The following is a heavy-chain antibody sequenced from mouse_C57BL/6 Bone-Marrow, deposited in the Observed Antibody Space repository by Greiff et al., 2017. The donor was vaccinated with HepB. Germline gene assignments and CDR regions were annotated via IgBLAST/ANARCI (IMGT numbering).Heavy chain of an antibody. CDR3: ARWEVTTVVADY. D-gene: IGHD1-1*01. J-gene: IGHJ2*01. CDR2: IYPGSGST. CDR1: GYTFTSYW. V-gene: IGHV1-55*01. Sequence: VQLQQPGAELVKPGASVKMSCKASGYTFTSYWITWVKQRPGQGLEWIGDIYPGSGSTNYNEKFKSKATLTVDTSSSTAYMQLSSLTSEDSAVYYCARWEVTTVVADYWGQGTTLTVSS.